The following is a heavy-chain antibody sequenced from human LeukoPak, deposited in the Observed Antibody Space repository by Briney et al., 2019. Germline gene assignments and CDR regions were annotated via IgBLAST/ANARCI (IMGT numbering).Heavy chain of an antibody. CDR1: GGSFSGYY. Sequence: SETLSLTCAVYGGSFSGYYWNWIRQPPGKGLEWIGGINHSGSTHNNPSLKSRVTMSVDWSKNQVSLKLSSVTAADTAVYYCARAFSYDLNCFDPWGQGTLVTVSS. CDR3: ARAFSYDLNCFDP. J-gene: IGHJ5*02. CDR2: INHSGST. V-gene: IGHV4-34*01. D-gene: IGHD3-22*01.